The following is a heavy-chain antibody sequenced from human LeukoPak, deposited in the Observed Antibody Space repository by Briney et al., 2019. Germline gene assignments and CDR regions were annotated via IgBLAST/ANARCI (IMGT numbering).Heavy chain of an antibody. D-gene: IGHD1-1*01. Sequence: SETLSLTCTVSGGSISSSSYYWGWIRQPPGKGLEWIGYASYSGSSNYNPSLKSRVTIAVDASKSQFSLKLSSVTAADTAVYYCARQLTVWFDPWGQGTLVTVSS. CDR1: GGSISSSSYY. CDR2: ASYSGSS. J-gene: IGHJ5*02. V-gene: IGHV4-61*05. CDR3: ARQLTVWFDP.